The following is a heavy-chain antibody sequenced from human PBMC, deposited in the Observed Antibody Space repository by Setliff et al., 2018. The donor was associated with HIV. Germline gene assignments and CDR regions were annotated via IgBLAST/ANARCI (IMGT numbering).Heavy chain of an antibody. CDR2: ISPVFGTA. D-gene: IGHD3-22*01. J-gene: IGHJ4*02. Sequence: GASVKVSCKAVGGTFRSKAVNWVRQAPGQGLEWMGGISPVFGTADYAQKFQDRVTITVDESTNTAYMELNSLRSDDTAVYYCARDFYDSSGYLNLGFDYWGQGSLVTVSS. CDR1: GGTFRSKA. CDR3: ARDFYDSSGYLNLGFDY. V-gene: IGHV1-69*13.